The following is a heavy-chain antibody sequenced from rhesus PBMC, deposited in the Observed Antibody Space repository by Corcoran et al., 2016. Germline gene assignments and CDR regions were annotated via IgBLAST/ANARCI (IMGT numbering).Heavy chain of an antibody. CDR2: IRGSSGST. D-gene: IGHD3-40*01. V-gene: IGHV4-99*01. Sequence: QVQLQESGPGLVKPSETLSLTCAVSGYSISSGYYWGWIRQPPGKGLEYIGYIRGSSGSTYYNPSLKSRVTISKDTSKNQFSLKLSSVTAADTAVYYCASRVRSYFDYWGQGVLVTVSS. CDR3: ASRVRSYFDY. CDR1: GYSISSGYY. J-gene: IGHJ4*01.